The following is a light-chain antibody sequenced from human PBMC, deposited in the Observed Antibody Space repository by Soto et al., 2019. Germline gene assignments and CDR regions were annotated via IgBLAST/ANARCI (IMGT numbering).Light chain of an antibody. CDR2: AAS. Sequence: DIQMTQSPSSLSASVGDRVTITCRASQAIYNYLAWYQQRPGKVPTLLISAASTLQSGVPSRFSGSGSGTDFTLTISSLQPEDVATYYCQKFSAVPTFGGGTKVEI. CDR3: QKFSAVPT. CDR1: QAIYNY. V-gene: IGKV1-27*01. J-gene: IGKJ4*01.